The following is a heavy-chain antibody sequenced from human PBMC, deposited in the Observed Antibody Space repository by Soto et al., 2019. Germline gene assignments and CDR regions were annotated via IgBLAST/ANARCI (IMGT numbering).Heavy chain of an antibody. V-gene: IGHV3-21*01. CDR2: ITSNSDHI. Sequence: PGGSLRLSCAASGFMFSAYTMSWVRQAPGKGLEWLSSITSNSDHIDYADSVRGRLTVSRDNARKSLYLQMDSLGAEDTGVYYCATPYYYNHWGPGTLVTVSS. J-gene: IGHJ4*02. CDR3: ATPYYYNH. CDR1: GFMFSAYT.